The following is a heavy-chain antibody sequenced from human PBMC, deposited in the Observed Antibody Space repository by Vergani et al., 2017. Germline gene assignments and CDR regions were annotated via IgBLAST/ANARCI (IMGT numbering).Heavy chain of an antibody. CDR2: VLFDGSNE. J-gene: IGHJ4*02. D-gene: IGHD3-16*01. CDR3: AKHFRGWGIDY. Sequence: QVQLVQSGGGVVQPGGYLRLSCVASGFTFNRYGMQWVRQAPGKGLEWVAYVLFDGSNEYYADSVKGRFIVSRDFSKNTLYLQMNSLRTDDTATYYCAKHFRGWGIDYWGQGTQVIVSS. CDR1: GFTFNRYG. V-gene: IGHV3-30*02.